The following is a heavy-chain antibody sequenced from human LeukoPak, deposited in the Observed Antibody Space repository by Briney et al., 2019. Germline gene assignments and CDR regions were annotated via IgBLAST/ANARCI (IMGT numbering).Heavy chain of an antibody. D-gene: IGHD2-21*01. CDR1: GGSISSGGYY. V-gene: IGHV4-30-2*01. Sequence: SETLSLTCTVSGGSISSGGYYWSWIRQPPGKGLEWIGYIYHSGSTYYNPSLKSRVTISVDRSKNQFSLKLSSVTAADTAVYYCARELWLSDWGQGTLVTVSS. CDR3: ARELWLSD. J-gene: IGHJ4*02. CDR2: IYHSGST.